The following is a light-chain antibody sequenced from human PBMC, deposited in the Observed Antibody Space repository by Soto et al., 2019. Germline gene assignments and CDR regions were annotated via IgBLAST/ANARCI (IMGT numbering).Light chain of an antibody. CDR3: QEYNSDSGLT. Sequence: DIQMTQSPSTLSASVGDGVTITCRASQSVSSWLAWYQQKPGKAPKLLIYTASNLISGVPSRFSGSGSGTEFTLTISSLQPDDFATYYCQEYNSDSGLTFGGGTKVAIK. J-gene: IGKJ4*01. CDR2: TAS. CDR1: QSVSSW. V-gene: IGKV1-5*03.